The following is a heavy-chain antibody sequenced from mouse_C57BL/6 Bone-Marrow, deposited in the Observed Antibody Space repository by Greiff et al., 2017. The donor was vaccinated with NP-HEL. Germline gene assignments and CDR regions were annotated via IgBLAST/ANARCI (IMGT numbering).Heavy chain of an antibody. D-gene: IGHD1-1*01. J-gene: IGHJ2*01. V-gene: IGHV1-42*01. CDR2: INPSTGGT. Sequence: EVQLQQSGPELVKPGASVKISCKASGYSFTGYYMNWVKQSPEKSLEWIGEINPSTGGTTYNQKFKAKATLTVDKSSSTAYMQLKSLTSEDSAVYYCARGGTVVATDYWGQGTTLTVSS. CDR1: GYSFTGYY. CDR3: ARGGTVVATDY.